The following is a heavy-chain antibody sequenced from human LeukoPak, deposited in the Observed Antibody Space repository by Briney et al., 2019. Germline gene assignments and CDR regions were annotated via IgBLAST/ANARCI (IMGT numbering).Heavy chain of an antibody. J-gene: IGHJ4*02. V-gene: IGHV3-7*01. Sequence: GGSLRLSCAASGFTFSNYWMSWARQAPGKGLEWVANIKQDGSVKYYVDSVKGRFTISRDNAKNSLYLQMNSLRVEDTAVYYCARIGYSSSSLDYWGQGTLVTVSS. CDR2: IKQDGSVK. CDR3: ARIGYSSSSLDY. D-gene: IGHD6-6*01. CDR1: GFTFSNYW.